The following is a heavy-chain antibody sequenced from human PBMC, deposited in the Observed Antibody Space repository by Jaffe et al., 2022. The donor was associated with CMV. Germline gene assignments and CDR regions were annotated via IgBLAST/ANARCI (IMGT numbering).Heavy chain of an antibody. CDR1: GGSFSGYY. Sequence: QVQLQQWGAGLLKPSETLSLTCAVYGGSFSGYYWSWIRQPPGKGLEWIGEINHSGSTNYNPSLKSRVTISVDTSKNQFSLKLSSVTAADTAVYYCAKPYYDILTGYSVRGSFDPWGQGTLVTVSS. V-gene: IGHV4-34*01. CDR2: INHSGST. J-gene: IGHJ5*02. CDR3: AKPYYDILTGYSVRGSFDP. D-gene: IGHD3-9*01.